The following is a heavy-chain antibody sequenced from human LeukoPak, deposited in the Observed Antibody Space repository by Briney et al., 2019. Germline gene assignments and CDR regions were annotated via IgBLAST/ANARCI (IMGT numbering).Heavy chain of an antibody. D-gene: IGHD3-22*01. CDR1: GYTFTGHA. CDR2: INTGNDNT. J-gene: IGHJ4*02. V-gene: IGHV1-3*03. CDR3: ARDNGYYDSSGYYWYYFDY. Sequence: GASVKVSCKASGYTFTGHAIHWVRQAPGQRLEWMGWINTGNDNTKYSQEFQARVTITRDASASTVNMELSSLRSEDMAVYYCARDNGYYDSSGYYWYYFDYWGQGTLVTVSS.